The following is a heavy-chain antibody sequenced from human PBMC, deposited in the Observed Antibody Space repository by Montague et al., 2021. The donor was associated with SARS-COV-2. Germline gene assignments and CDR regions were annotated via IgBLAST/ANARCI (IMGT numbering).Heavy chain of an antibody. CDR3: ARGGLENRGFDY. J-gene: IGHJ4*02. CDR2: TYLSGFT. Sequence: SETLSLTCVVSDVSLSSSTWWSWVRQSPGKGLEWVGETYLSGFTXYNPSVKSRVTISLDDSRSQFSLRLTSVTAADTAVYFCARGGLENRGFDYWGQGALVTVSS. D-gene: IGHD1-1*01. V-gene: IGHV4-4*02. CDR1: DVSLSSSTW.